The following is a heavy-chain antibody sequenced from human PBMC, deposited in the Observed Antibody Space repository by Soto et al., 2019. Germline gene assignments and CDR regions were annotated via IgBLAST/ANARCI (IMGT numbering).Heavy chain of an antibody. J-gene: IGHJ3*02. D-gene: IGHD1-26*01. CDR2: IIPILGIA. V-gene: IGHV1-69*04. CDR1: GVTFSSYT. CDR3: ARDSAATARAFDI. Sequence: SVKVSCKASGVTFSSYTISWVRQAPGQGLEWMGRIIPILGIANYAQKFQGRVTITADKSTSTAYMELSSLRSEDTAVYYCARDSAATARAFDIWGQGTMVTVSS.